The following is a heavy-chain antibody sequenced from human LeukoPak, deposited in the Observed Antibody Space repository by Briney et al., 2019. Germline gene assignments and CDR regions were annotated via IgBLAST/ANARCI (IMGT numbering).Heavy chain of an antibody. Sequence: SVKVSCKASGGTFSSYAISWVRQAPGQGLEWMGRIIPIFGTANYAQKFQGRVTITTDESTSTAYMELSSLRSEDTAVYYCARDGSGFYGSSGFTLDYWGQGTLVTVSS. J-gene: IGHJ4*02. V-gene: IGHV1-69*05. CDR1: GGTFSSYA. CDR2: IIPIFGTA. D-gene: IGHD3-22*01. CDR3: ARDGSGFYGSSGFTLDY.